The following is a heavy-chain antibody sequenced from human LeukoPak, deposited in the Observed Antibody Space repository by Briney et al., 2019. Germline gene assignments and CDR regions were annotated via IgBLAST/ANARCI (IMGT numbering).Heavy chain of an antibody. CDR2: IKVDGSEK. CDR1: GFTFSGFW. V-gene: IGHV3-7*01. J-gene: IGHJ4*02. Sequence: PGGSLRLSCAASGFTFSGFWMSWVRQAPGKGLEWVANIKVDGSEKNYVDSVRGRFTISRDNAKNSLYLQMNSLRAEDTAVYYCTRNGRSLDYWGQGTLDTVSS. D-gene: IGHD2-15*01. CDR3: TRNGRSLDY.